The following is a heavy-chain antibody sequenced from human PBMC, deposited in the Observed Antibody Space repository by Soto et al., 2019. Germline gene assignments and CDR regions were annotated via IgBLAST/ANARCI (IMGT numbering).Heavy chain of an antibody. CDR2: INAGNGNT. CDR1: GYTFTSYA. D-gene: IGHD2-8*02. CDR3: ARANSFAEAGGVDGFDL. J-gene: IGHJ3*01. V-gene: IGHV1-3*01. Sequence: ASVKVSCKASGYTFTSYAMHWVRQAPGQRLEWMGWINAGNGNTKYSQKFQGRVTITRDTSASTAYMELSSLRSEDTAVYYCARANSFAEAGGVDGFDLWCHGTLVSVS.